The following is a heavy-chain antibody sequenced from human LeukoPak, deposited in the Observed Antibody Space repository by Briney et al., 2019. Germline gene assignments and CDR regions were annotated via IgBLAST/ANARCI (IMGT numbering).Heavy chain of an antibody. CDR1: GFTFTNAW. D-gene: IGHD3-10*01. CDR2: IKPKTEGGTT. J-gene: IGHJ4*02. V-gene: IGHV3-15*01. CDR3: TRGHYGR. Sequence: GSLRPSCAASGFTFTNAWMNWVRQAPREGVEWVGHIKPKTEGGTTDYAAPAKGRFTISRDDSKSTLHLQMDSLKTEDTAVYFCTRGHYGRWGQGTLVTVSS.